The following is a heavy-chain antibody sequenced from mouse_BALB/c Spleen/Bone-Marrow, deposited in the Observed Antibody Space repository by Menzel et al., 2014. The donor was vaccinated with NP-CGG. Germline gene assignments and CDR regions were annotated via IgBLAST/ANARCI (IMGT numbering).Heavy chain of an antibody. V-gene: IGHV5-9-2*01. CDR2: ISGGGSYT. CDR1: GFTFSSYG. J-gene: IGHJ4*01. Sequence: DVMLVESGGGLVKPGGSLKLSCAASGFTFSSYGMSWVRQTPEKRLEWVATISGGGSYTYYPDSVKGRFTISRDNAKNNLDLQMSSLRSEDTALYYCARGHYRYDAYAMDYWGQGTSVTVSS. CDR3: ARGHYRYDAYAMDY. D-gene: IGHD2-14*01.